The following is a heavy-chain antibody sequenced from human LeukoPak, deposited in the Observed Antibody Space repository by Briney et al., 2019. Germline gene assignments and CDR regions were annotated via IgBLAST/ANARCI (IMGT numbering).Heavy chain of an antibody. CDR3: ARSPQWLVYIDY. V-gene: IGHV1-2*02. D-gene: IGHD6-19*01. CDR2: INPNSGGT. CDR1: GYTVTGYY. J-gene: IGHJ4*02. Sequence: ASVKVSCKASGYTVTGYYMHWVRQAPGQGLEWMGWINPNSGGTNYAQKFQGRVTMTRDTSISTAYMELSRLRSDDTAVYYCARSPQWLVYIDYWGQGTLVTVSS.